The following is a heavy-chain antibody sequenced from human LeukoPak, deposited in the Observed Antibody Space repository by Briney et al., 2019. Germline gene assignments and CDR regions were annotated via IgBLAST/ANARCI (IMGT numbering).Heavy chain of an antibody. V-gene: IGHV3-48*03. CDR2: ISSGSPI. J-gene: IGHJ6*02. CDR3: ARVYSNYDPAAMDV. D-gene: IGHD4-11*01. CDR1: GFTFNSYE. Sequence: QPGGSLRLSCAASGFTFNSYEMNWVRQAPGKGLEWVSYISSGSPIYYADSVEGRFTISRDNAKNSLYLQMSSLRAEDTAMYYCARVYSNYDPAAMDVWGQGTTVTVSS.